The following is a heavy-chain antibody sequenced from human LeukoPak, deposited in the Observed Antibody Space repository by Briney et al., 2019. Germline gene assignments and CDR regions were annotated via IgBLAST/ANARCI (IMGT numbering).Heavy chain of an antibody. D-gene: IGHD3-9*01. CDR1: GGSISSSNW. Sequence: KPSGTLSLTCAVSGGSISSSNWWSWVRQPPGKGLEWIGEIYHSGSTNYNPSLKSRVTISVDKSKNQFSLKLSSVTAADTAVYYCARNVRYFDRIDWFDPWGQGTLVTVSS. CDR2: IYHSGST. J-gene: IGHJ5*02. V-gene: IGHV4-4*02. CDR3: ARNVRYFDRIDWFDP.